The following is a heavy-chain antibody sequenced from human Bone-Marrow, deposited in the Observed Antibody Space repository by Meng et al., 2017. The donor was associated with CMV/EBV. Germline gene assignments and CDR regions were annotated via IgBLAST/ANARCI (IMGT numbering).Heavy chain of an antibody. D-gene: IGHD2-21*02. Sequence: ASVKVSCKASGYTFTSYGISWVRQAPGQGLEWMGWISAYNGNTNYAQKFQGRVTMTRDTSISTAYMELSRLRADDTAVYYCAGGGDDDNWFDPWGQGTLVTVSS. J-gene: IGHJ5*02. CDR2: ISAYNGNT. V-gene: IGHV1-18*01. CDR3: AGGGDDDNWFDP. CDR1: GYTFTSYG.